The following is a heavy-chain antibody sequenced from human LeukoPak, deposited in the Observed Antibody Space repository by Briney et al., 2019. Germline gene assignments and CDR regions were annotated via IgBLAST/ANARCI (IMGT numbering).Heavy chain of an antibody. CDR1: GGSFGGYY. Sequence: SETLSLTCAVYGGSFGGYYWSWIRQPPGKGLEWIGEINHSGSTNYNPSLKSRVTISVDTSKNQFSLKLSSVTAADTAVYYCARGIPSYYDFWSGQRGTYWFDPWGQGTLVTVSS. J-gene: IGHJ5*02. D-gene: IGHD3-3*01. V-gene: IGHV4-34*01. CDR3: ARGIPSYYDFWSGQRGTYWFDP. CDR2: INHSGST.